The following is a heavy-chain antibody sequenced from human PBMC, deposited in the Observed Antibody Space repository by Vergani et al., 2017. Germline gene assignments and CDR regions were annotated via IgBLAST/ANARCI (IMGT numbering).Heavy chain of an antibody. V-gene: IGHV4-30-2*01. CDR3: ARGHDSSGYYYDY. D-gene: IGHD3-22*01. Sequence: QLQLQESGSGLVKPSQTLSLTCAVSGGSISSGGYSWSWIRQPPGKGLEWIGYIYHSGSTYYHPSLKSRVTISVDRSKNQFSLKLSSVTAADTAVYYCARGHDSSGYYYDYWGQGTLVTVSS. J-gene: IGHJ4*02. CDR1: GGSISSGGYS. CDR2: IYHSGST.